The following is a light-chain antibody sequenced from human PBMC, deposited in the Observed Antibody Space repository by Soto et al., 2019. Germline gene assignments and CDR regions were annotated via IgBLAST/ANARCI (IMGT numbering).Light chain of an antibody. CDR2: GAS. V-gene: IGKV3-15*01. J-gene: IGKJ4*01. CDR3: QQYNNCPPLT. Sequence: EIVMTQSPATLSVSLGERATLSCRASQSVSSNLAWYQQKPGQAPRLLIYGASTRATGIPARFSGSGSGTEFTLTISSLQSEDFAIYYCQQYNNCPPLTFGGGTKVEIK. CDR1: QSVSSN.